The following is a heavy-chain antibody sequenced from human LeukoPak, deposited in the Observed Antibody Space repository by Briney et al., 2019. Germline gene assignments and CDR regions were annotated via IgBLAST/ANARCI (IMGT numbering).Heavy chain of an antibody. V-gene: IGHV3-7*03. Sequence: GGSLRLSCAASGFTFSSYWMSWVRQAPGKGLEWVANIKQDGSEKYYVDSVKGRFTISRDNSKNTLYLQMNSLRVEDTAVYYCAKGSSGWPYYFEYWGQGTLVTVSS. J-gene: IGHJ4*02. CDR3: AKGSSGWPYYFEY. D-gene: IGHD6-19*01. CDR2: IKQDGSEK. CDR1: GFTFSSYW.